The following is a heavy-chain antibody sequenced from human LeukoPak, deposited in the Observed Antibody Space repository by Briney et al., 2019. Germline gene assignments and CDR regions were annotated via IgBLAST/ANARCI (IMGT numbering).Heavy chain of an antibody. V-gene: IGHV3-11*04. J-gene: IGHJ4*02. D-gene: IGHD3-22*01. Sequence: GGSLRLSCAASGFTFSDYYMSWIRQAPGKGLEWVSYISSSGSTIYYADSVKGRFTISRDNAKNSLYLQMNSLRAEDTAVYYCARESIGGYYDSSGPSYYFDYWGQGTLVTVSS. CDR1: GFTFSDYY. CDR3: ARESIGGYYDSSGPSYYFDY. CDR2: ISSSGSTI.